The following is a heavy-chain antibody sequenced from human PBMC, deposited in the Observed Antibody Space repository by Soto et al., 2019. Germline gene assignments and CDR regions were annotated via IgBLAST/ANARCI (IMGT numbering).Heavy chain of an antibody. Sequence: EVQLLESGGGLVQPGGSLRLSCAASRFTFSSYAMSWVRQAPGKGLEWVSAISGSDHSTYYADSVKGRFTISRDNSKNTLYLQMNSLRAEDTAVYYCVKAADPQLLRGLDYWGQGTLVTVSS. CDR3: VKAADPQLLRGLDY. D-gene: IGHD6-13*01. J-gene: IGHJ4*02. CDR2: ISGSDHST. CDR1: RFTFSSYA. V-gene: IGHV3-23*01.